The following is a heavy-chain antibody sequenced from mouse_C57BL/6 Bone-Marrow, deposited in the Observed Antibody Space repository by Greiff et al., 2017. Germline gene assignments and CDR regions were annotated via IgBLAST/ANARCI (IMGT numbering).Heavy chain of an antibody. V-gene: IGHV1-15*01. CDR1: GYTFTDYE. Sequence: QVQLQQSGAELVRPGASVTLSCKASGYTFTDYEMHWVKQTPVHGLEWIGAIDPETGGTAYNQKFKGKAILTADKSSSTAYMDLRSLTSEDSAVYYCTRPTTVQFAYWGQGTLVTVSA. D-gene: IGHD1-1*01. CDR3: TRPTTVQFAY. J-gene: IGHJ3*01. CDR2: IDPETGGT.